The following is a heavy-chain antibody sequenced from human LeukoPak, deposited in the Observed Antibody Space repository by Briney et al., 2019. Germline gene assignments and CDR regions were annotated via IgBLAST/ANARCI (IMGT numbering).Heavy chain of an antibody. Sequence: AGGSLRLSSAASGFTFSSYSMNWVRQAPGKGLEWVSSISSSSSYIYYADSVKGRFTISRDNAKNSLYLQMNSLRAEDTAVYYCARAVRPDDSGGYASFIVWTYYYYYMDVWGKGTTVTVSS. J-gene: IGHJ6*03. CDR3: ARAVRPDDSGGYASFIVWTYYYYYMDV. V-gene: IGHV3-21*01. CDR1: GFTFSSYS. CDR2: ISSSSSYI. D-gene: IGHD3-22*01.